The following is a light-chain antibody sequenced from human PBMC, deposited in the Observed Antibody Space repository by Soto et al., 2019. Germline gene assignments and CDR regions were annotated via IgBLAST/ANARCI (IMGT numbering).Light chain of an antibody. V-gene: IGKV3-11*01. Sequence: EIVLTQSPGTLSLSPCERATLSFRASQSVSSYLAWYQQKPGQAPRLLIYDASNRATGIPARFSGSGSGTDFTLTISSLEPEDFAVYYCQHRSNWPLTFGGGTKVDIK. CDR2: DAS. CDR1: QSVSSY. CDR3: QHRSNWPLT. J-gene: IGKJ4*01.